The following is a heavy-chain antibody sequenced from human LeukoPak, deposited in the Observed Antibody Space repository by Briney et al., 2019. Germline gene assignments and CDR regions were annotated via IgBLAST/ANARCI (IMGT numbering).Heavy chain of an antibody. CDR1: GGSISSSSYY. CDR2: IYYSGST. CDR3: ARLAVAGTDPLFDY. J-gene: IGHJ4*02. Sequence: SETLSLTCTVSGGSISSSSYYWGWIRQPPGKGLESIGSIYYSGSTYYNPSLKSRVTISVDTSKNQFSLKLSSVTAADTAVYYCARLAVAGTDPLFDYWGQGTLVTVSS. V-gene: IGHV4-39*07. D-gene: IGHD6-19*01.